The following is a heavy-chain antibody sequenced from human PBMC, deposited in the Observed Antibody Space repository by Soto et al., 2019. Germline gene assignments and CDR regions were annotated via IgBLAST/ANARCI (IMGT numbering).Heavy chain of an antibody. D-gene: IGHD2-21*02. CDR2: IDPSDSYT. CDR3: ARGHVVVTAISYDSYGMDV. V-gene: IGHV5-10-1*01. CDR1: GYSFTSYW. J-gene: IGHJ6*02. Sequence: PGESLKISCKGSGYSFTSYWISWVRQMPGKGLEWMGRIDPSDSYTNYSPSFQGHVTISADKSISTAYLQWSSLKASDTAMYYCARGHVVVTAISYDSYGMDVWGQGTTVTVSS.